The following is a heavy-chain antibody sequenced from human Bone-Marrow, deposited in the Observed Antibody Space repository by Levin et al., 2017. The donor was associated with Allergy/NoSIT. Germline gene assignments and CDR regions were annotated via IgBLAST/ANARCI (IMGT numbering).Heavy chain of an antibody. CDR2: IHYSGST. CDR3: ARDIALAGGAFDI. D-gene: IGHD6-19*01. Sequence: SETLSLTCTISGDSISRYYWSWIRQPPGKGLEWVGYIHYSGSTNYQPSLRGRVTISLDPSKSHFSLEINSVTSADTALYYCARDIALAGGAFDIWGQGTMVIVSS. J-gene: IGHJ3*02. V-gene: IGHV4-59*01. CDR1: GDSISRYY.